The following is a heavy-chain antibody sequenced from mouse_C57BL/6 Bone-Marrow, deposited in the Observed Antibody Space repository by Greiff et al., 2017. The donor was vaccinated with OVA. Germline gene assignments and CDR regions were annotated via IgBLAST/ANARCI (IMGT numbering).Heavy chain of an antibody. CDR3: ARGVYDYDGTYWYFDV. D-gene: IGHD2-4*01. CDR1: GFTFSDYG. J-gene: IGHJ1*03. V-gene: IGHV5-17*01. Sequence: EVMLVESGGGLVKPGGSLKLSCAASGFTFSDYGMHWVRQAPEKGLEWVAYISSGSSTIYYADTVKGRFTISRDNAKNTLFLQMTSLRSEDTAMYYCARGVYDYDGTYWYFDVWGTGTTVTVSS. CDR2: ISSGSSTI.